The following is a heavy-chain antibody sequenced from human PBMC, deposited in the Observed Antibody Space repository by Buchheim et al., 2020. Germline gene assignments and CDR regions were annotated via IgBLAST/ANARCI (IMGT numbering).Heavy chain of an antibody. V-gene: IGHV3-48*01. CDR1: GFTFSSYS. J-gene: IGHJ4*02. Sequence: EVQLVESGGGLVQPGGSLRLSCAASGFTFSSYSMNWVRQAPGKGLEWVSYISSSSDSIYYADSVEGRFTISSDNAKHSLYLQMNSLRAEDTAVYYCTRGQAAPSDYWGQGAL. CDR2: ISSSSDSI. CDR3: TRGQAAPSDY. D-gene: IGHD2-15*01.